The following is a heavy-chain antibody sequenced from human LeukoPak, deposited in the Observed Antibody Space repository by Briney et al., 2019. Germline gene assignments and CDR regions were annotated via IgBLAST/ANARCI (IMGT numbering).Heavy chain of an antibody. V-gene: IGHV1-69*13. J-gene: IGHJ4*02. CDR1: GNSIINYA. D-gene: IGHD3-16*01. Sequence: ASVKVSCKASGNSIINYAVSWVRQAPGQGFEWMGGIIPIFGTANYAQKFQGRVTITADESTSTAYMELSSLRSEDTAVYYCARVWGGPFDYWGQGTLVTVSS. CDR2: IIPIFGTA. CDR3: ARVWGGPFDY.